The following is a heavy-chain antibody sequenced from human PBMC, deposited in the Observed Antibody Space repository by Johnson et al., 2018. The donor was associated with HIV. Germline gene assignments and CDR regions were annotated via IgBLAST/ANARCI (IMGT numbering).Heavy chain of an antibody. D-gene: IGHD6-6*01. CDR1: GFTFTNHY. CDR3: ARDLPWSSSSFDAFDI. CDR2: IKQDASEK. J-gene: IGHJ3*02. V-gene: IGHV3-7*03. Sequence: VQLVESGGGLVQPGGSQRLSCAASGFTFTNHYMTWVRQAPGKGLEWVANIKQDASEKYSVDSVKGRFTISRDNAKNSLYLQMNSLRAEDTAVYYCARDLPWSSSSFDAFDIWGQGTMVTVSS.